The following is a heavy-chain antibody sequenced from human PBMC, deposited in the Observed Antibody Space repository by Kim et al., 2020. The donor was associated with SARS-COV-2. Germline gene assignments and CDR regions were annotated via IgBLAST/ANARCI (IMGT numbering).Heavy chain of an antibody. CDR3: ARDYYDSSGYYFPTFYY. V-gene: IGHV3-7*03. CDR2: IKQDGSEK. J-gene: IGHJ6*01. Sequence: GGSLRLSCAASGXTFSSYWMSWVRQAPGKGLEWVANIKQDGSEKYYVDSVKGRFTISRDNAKNSLYLQMNSLRAEDTAVYYCARDYYDSSGYYFPTFYY. CDR1: GXTFSSYW. D-gene: IGHD3-22*01.